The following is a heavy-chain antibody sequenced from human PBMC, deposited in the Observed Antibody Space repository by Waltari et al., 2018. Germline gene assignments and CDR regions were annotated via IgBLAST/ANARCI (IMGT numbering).Heavy chain of an antibody. CDR2: INTDSGNP. V-gene: IGHV7-4-1*02. CDR3: AGDPLSFYYYGMDV. CDR1: GYTFTSYA. J-gene: IGHJ6*02. Sequence: QVQLVQSGSELKKPGASVKVSCKASGYTFTSYALNWVRQAPGQGLEWMGRINTDSGNPTYAQGFTGRFVFSLDTSVSTAYLQISSLKAEDTAVYYCAGDPLSFYYYGMDVWGQGTTVTVSS.